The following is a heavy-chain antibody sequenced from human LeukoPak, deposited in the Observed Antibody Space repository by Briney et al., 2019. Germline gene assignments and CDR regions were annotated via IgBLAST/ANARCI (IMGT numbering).Heavy chain of an antibody. J-gene: IGHJ6*02. CDR2: ISGSGVST. CDR3: AKWGSSVVAGFYGMDV. CDR1: GFTFSNYA. D-gene: IGHD6-19*01. Sequence: GGSLRLSCAASGFTFSNYAMSWVRQAPEKGLEWVSAISGSGVSTYYADSVKGRFTISRDNSKNTLYLQMNSLRAEDTAVYCCAKWGSSVVAGFYGMDVWGQGTTVTVSS. V-gene: IGHV3-23*01.